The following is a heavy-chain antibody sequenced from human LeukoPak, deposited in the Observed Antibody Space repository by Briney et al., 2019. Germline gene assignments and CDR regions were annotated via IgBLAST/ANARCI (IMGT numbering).Heavy chain of an antibody. CDR3: AGGVVVGSHLDY. D-gene: IGHD1-26*01. J-gene: IGHJ4*02. CDR1: GGSISSASYY. CDR2: LYYSGFT. Sequence: SETLSLTCSVSGGSISSASYYWGWIRQPPGKGLEWIGSLYYSGFTYYSPSLKSRVTISVDTSKNQFSLKLNSVTAADTAVYYCAGGVVVGSHLDYWGQGTLVTVSS. V-gene: IGHV4-39*07.